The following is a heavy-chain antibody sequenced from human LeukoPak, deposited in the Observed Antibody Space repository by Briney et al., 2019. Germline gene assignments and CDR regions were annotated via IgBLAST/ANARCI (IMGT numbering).Heavy chain of an antibody. V-gene: IGHV3-30-3*01. D-gene: IGHD2-2*01. Sequence: PGRSLRLSCAASGFTLSSYAMRWVRQAPGKGLEWVAAITYGGSNKYYADSVKGRFTNSRDNSKNTLYLQMNSLRAEDTAVYYCARDFYRYCSSTSCSSPKDYWGQGTLVTVSS. CDR3: ARDFYRYCSSTSCSSPKDY. CDR1: GFTLSSYA. CDR2: ITYGGSNK. J-gene: IGHJ4*02.